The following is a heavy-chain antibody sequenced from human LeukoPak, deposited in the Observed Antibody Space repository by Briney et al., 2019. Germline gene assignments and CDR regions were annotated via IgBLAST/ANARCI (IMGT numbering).Heavy chain of an antibody. CDR3: ASGSGSYWYFDL. CDR1: GFTFSSYE. D-gene: IGHD3-22*01. J-gene: IGHJ2*01. V-gene: IGHV3-48*03. CDR2: ISSSGSTI. Sequence: PGGSLRLSCAASGFTFSSYEMNWVRQAPGKGLGWVSYISSSGSTIYYADSVKGRFTISGDNAKNSLYLQMNSLRAEDTAVYYCASGSGSYWYFDLWGRGTLVTVSS.